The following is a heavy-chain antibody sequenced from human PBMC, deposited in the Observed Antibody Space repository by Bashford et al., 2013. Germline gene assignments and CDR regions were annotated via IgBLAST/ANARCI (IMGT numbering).Heavy chain of an antibody. CDR3: ARYRGYGYDAFDI. V-gene: IGHV2-70*11. CDR2: IDWDDDK. Sequence: SGPTLVKPTQTLTLTCTFSGFSLTTSGMCVSWIRQPPGKALEWLARIDWDDDKYYTTSLRTRLTISKDTSKNQVVLTMTNMDPVDTATYYCARYRGYGYDAFDIWGQGTMVTVSS. CDR1: GFSLTTSGMC. J-gene: IGHJ3*02. D-gene: IGHD5-18*01.